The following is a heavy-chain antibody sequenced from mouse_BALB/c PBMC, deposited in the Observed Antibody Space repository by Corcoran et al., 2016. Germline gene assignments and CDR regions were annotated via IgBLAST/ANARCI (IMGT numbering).Heavy chain of an antibody. CDR1: GFNIKDTY. V-gene: IGHV14-3*02. CDR3: ANWDWYFDG. J-gene: IGHJ1*01. Sequence: EVQLQQSGAELVKPGASVKLSCTASGFNIKDTYMHWVKQRPEQCLEWIGRIDPANGNTKYDPKFQGKATITADTSSNTAYLQLSSLTSEDTAVYYCANWDWYFDGWGAGTTVTVSS. D-gene: IGHD4-1*01. CDR2: IDPANGNT.